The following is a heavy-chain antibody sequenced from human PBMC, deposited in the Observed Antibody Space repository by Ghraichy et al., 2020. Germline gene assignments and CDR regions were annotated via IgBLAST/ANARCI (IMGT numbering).Heavy chain of an antibody. D-gene: IGHD4-23*01. V-gene: IGHV3-23*01. CDR3: AKDQVGYGGNSGKFDY. J-gene: IGHJ4*02. CDR2: ISGSGGST. Sequence: GGSLRLSCAASGFTFSSYAMSWVRQAPGKGLEWVSAISGSGGSTYYADSVKGRFTISRDNSKNTLYLQMNSLRAEDTAVYYCAKDQVGYGGNSGKFDYWGQGTLVTVSS. CDR1: GFTFSSYA.